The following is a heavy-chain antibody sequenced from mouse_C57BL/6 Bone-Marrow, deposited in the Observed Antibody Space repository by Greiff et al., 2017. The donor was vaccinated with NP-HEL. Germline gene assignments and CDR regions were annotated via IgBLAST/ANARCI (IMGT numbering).Heavy chain of an antibody. J-gene: IGHJ2*01. CDR2: INPNNGGT. D-gene: IGHD4-1*02. CDR3: QLGPGFDY. CDR1: GYTFTDYY. V-gene: IGHV1-26*01. Sequence: VQLQQSGPELVKPGASVKISCKASGYTFTDYYMNWVKQSHGKSLEWIGDINPNNGGTSYNQKFKGKATLTVDKSSSTAYMELRSLTSEDSAVYYCQLGPGFDYWGQGTTLTVSS.